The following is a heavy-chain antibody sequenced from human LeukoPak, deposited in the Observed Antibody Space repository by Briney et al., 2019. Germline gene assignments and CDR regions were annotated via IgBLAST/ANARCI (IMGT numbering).Heavy chain of an antibody. CDR3: ARVGYYDSSGYYYGYDAFDI. CDR1: GYTFTSYY. D-gene: IGHD3-22*01. J-gene: IGHJ3*02. V-gene: IGHV1-46*01. CDR2: INPSGGST. Sequence: ASVKVSCKASGYTFTSYYMHWVRQAPGQGLEWMGIINPSGGSTSYAQKFQGRVTMTRDTSTSTVYMELSSLGSEGTAVYYCARVGYYDSSGYYYGYDAFDIWGQGTMVTVSS.